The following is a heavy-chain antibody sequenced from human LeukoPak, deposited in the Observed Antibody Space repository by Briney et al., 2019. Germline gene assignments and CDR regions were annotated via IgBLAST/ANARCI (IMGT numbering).Heavy chain of an antibody. Sequence: SETLSLTCTVSGYSISSGYYWGWIRQPPGKGLEWIGSIYHSGSTYYNPSLTNRVTISVDTSKNQFSLKLSSVTAADTAVYYCAGALLPYFAYWGQGTLVTVSS. J-gene: IGHJ4*02. CDR2: IYHSGST. CDR3: AGALLPYFAY. CDR1: GYSISSGYY. V-gene: IGHV4-38-2*02. D-gene: IGHD4/OR15-4a*01.